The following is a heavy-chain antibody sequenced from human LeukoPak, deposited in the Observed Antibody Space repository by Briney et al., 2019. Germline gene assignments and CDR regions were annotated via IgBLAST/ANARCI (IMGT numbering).Heavy chain of an antibody. CDR3: AKDMRGYYYDSSGYFAHYGMDV. V-gene: IGHV3-9*01. Sequence: PGGSLRLSCAASGFTFDDYAMHWVRQAPGKGLEWVSGINWNSGSIGYADSVKGRFTISRDNAKNSLYLQMNSLRDEDTALYYCAKDMRGYYYDSSGYFAHYGMDVWGQGTTVTVSS. CDR2: INWNSGSI. J-gene: IGHJ6*02. CDR1: GFTFDDYA. D-gene: IGHD3-22*01.